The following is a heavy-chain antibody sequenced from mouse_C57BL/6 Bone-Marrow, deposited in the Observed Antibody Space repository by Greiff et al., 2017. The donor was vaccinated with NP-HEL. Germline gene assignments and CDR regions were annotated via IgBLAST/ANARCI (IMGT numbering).Heavy chain of an antibody. V-gene: IGHV2-5*01. CDR1: GFSLTSYG. CDR2: IWRGGST. D-gene: IGHD2-5*01. Sequence: VQGVESGPGLVQPSQSLSITCTVSGFSLTSYGVHWVRQSPGKGLEWLGVIWRGGSTDSNAAFMSRLSITKDNSKSQVFFKMNSLQADDTAIYDCAIYYSNYGAMDYWGQGTSVTVSS. J-gene: IGHJ4*01. CDR3: AIYYSNYGAMDY.